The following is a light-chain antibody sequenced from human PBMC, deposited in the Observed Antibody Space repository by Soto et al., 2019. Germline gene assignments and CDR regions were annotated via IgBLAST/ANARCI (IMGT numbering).Light chain of an antibody. CDR1: QSISTW. Sequence: DIQMTQSPSTLSASVGDRVTITCRASQSISTWLAWYQQKPGKAPNLLIYKASSLESGVTSRFSGSGSGTEFTITISSLQSDDFATYYCQQYNSYPYTFGQGTKLEIK. J-gene: IGKJ2*01. CDR3: QQYNSYPYT. CDR2: KAS. V-gene: IGKV1-5*03.